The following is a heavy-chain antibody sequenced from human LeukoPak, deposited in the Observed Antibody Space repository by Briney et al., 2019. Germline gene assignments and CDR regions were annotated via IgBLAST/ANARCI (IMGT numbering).Heavy chain of an antibody. Sequence: GGSLRLSCAASGFPFSSYSMIWVRQAPGKGLEWVSYISSSSSTIYYADSVKGRFTISRDNAKNSLYLQMNSLRAEDTAVYYCARPSEALTFDYWGQGTLVTVSS. CDR1: GFPFSSYS. D-gene: IGHD1-26*01. CDR3: ARPSEALTFDY. V-gene: IGHV3-48*04. J-gene: IGHJ4*02. CDR2: ISSSSSTI.